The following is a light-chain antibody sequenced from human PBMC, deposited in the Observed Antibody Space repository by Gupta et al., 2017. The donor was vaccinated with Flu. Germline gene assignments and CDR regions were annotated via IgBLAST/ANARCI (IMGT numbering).Light chain of an antibody. CDR3: GTWDSSLSAL. V-gene: IGLV1-51*02. J-gene: IGLJ2*01. CDR2: ENN. CDR1: SANIGNNY. Sequence: GSSANIGNNYVSWYQQLPGTAPKLLIYENNKRPSGIPDRFSGSKSGTSATLGITGLQTGDEADYYGGTWDSSLSALFGGGTRLTVL.